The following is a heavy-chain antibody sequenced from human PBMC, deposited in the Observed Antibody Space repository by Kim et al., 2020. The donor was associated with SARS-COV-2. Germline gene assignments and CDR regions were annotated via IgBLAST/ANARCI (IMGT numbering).Heavy chain of an antibody. CDR3: AKFLGSRTVTYYYYGMDV. J-gene: IGHJ6*02. Sequence: GGSLRLSCAASGFTFSSYGMHWVRQAPGKGLEWVAVISYDGSNKYYADSVKGRFTISRDNSKNTLYLQMNSLRAEDTAVYYCAKFLGSRTVTYYYYGMDVWGQGTTVTVSS. CDR1: GFTFSSYG. D-gene: IGHD4-4*01. CDR2: ISYDGSNK. V-gene: IGHV3-30*18.